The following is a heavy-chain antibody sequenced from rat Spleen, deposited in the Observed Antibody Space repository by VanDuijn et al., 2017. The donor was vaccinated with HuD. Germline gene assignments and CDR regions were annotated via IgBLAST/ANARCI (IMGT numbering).Heavy chain of an antibody. CDR2: ISYDGTAT. CDR1: GFTFSSFP. D-gene: IGHD1-4*01. CDR3: ATTRFAY. Sequence: EVQLVESGGGLVHPGRSLKLSCAASGFTFSSFPMAWVRQAPTKGLEWVASISYDGTATYYRDSVKGRFTLSRDNAKSTLYLQMDSLRSEDTATYYCATTRFAYWGQGVMVTVSS. V-gene: IGHV5-20*01. J-gene: IGHJ2*01.